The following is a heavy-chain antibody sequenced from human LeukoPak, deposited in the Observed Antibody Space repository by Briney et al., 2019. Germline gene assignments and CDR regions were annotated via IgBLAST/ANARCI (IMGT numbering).Heavy chain of an antibody. V-gene: IGHV4-34*01. Sequence: PSETLSLTCAVYGGSFSGYYWSWIRQPPGKGLEWIGEINHSGSTNYNPSLKSRVTISVDTSKNQFSLKLSSVTAADTAVYYCASLIAVAGTSGYWGQGTLVTVSS. CDR3: ASLIAVAGTSGY. CDR1: GGSFSGYY. D-gene: IGHD6-19*01. CDR2: INHSGST. J-gene: IGHJ4*02.